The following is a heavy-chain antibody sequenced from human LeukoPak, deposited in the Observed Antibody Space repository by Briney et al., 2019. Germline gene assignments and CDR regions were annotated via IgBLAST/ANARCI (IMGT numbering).Heavy chain of an antibody. Sequence: QPGGSLRLSCAASGFAFSSYWMHWVRQAPGKGLVWVSRINSDGSSTTYADSVKGRFTISRDNAKNTLYLHMNSLRADDTAVFYCAREARGVLDYWGQGTLVTVSS. CDR3: AREARGVLDY. CDR2: INSDGSST. V-gene: IGHV3-74*01. J-gene: IGHJ4*02. CDR1: GFAFSSYW. D-gene: IGHD3-10*01.